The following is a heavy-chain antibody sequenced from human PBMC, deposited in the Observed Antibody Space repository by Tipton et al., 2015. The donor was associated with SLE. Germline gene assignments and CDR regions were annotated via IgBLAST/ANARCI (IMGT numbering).Heavy chain of an antibody. Sequence: LRLSCAVYGGSFSGYYWSWIRQPPGKGLEWIGEINHSGSTNYNPSLKSRVTISVDTSKNQFSLKLSSVTAADTAVYYCARGLGLGGPGAFDIWGQGTMVTVSS. V-gene: IGHV4-34*01. D-gene: IGHD3-16*01. CDR3: ARGLGLGGPGAFDI. CDR1: GGSFSGYY. CDR2: INHSGST. J-gene: IGHJ3*02.